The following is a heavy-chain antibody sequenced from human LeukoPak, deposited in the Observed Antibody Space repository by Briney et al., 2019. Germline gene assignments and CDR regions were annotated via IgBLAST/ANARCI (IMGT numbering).Heavy chain of an antibody. V-gene: IGHV4-39*07. J-gene: IGHJ4*02. CDR3: ARATPEEYYSGSGSFFDY. D-gene: IGHD3-10*01. CDR1: GGSISSGTYY. CDR2: IYYSGRT. Sequence: PSQTLSLTCTVSGGSISSGTYYWAWIRQPPGKGLEWIGNIYYSGRTYYNPSLKSRVTISVDTSKNQFSLKLSSVTAADTAVYFCARATPEEYYSGSGSFFDYWGQGTLVTVSS.